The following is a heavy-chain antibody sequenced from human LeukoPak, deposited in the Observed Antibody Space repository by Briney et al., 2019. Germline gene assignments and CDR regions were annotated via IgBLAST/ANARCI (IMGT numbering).Heavy chain of an antibody. D-gene: IGHD4-17*01. V-gene: IGHV4-34*01. Sequence: SETLSLTCAVYGGSFSGYYWSWMRQPPGEGLEWMGDINQSGSTTYNPSLKSRVTILVDTSKNQFSLELTSVTAADTAVYYCARDYGDSRNYNWFDPWGQGTLVTVSS. CDR3: ARDYGDSRNYNWFDP. J-gene: IGHJ5*02. CDR2: INQSGST. CDR1: GGSFSGYY.